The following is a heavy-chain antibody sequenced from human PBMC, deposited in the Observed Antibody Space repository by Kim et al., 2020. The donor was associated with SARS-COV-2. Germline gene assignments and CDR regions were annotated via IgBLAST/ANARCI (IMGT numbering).Heavy chain of an antibody. V-gene: IGHV3-15*01. D-gene: IGHD3-3*01. Sequence: GGSLRLSCAASGFTFSNAGMSWVRQAPGKGLEWVGRITSKTDGGTTDYSAPVKGRFTILRADSTYTLYLQMNSLKTEDTAVYYCTTDFPLFGVVMTGLLDDSWGHGALVTASS. J-gene: IGHJ5*01. CDR3: TTDFPLFGVVMTGLLDDS. CDR1: GFTFSNAG. CDR2: ITSKTDGGTT.